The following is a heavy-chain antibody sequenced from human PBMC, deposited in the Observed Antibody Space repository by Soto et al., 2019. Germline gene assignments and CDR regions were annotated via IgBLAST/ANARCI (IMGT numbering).Heavy chain of an antibody. CDR2: MNPNSGNT. Sequence: QVQLVQSGAEVKKPGASVKVSCKASGYTFTSCDINWVRQATGQGLEWMGWMNPNSGNTGYAQKFQGRVTMTRNTSISTAYMELSSLRSADTAVYYCARDRSAAGTGWFGPWGQGTLVTVSS. V-gene: IGHV1-8*01. J-gene: IGHJ5*02. CDR3: ARDRSAAGTGWFGP. CDR1: GYTFTSCD. D-gene: IGHD6-13*01.